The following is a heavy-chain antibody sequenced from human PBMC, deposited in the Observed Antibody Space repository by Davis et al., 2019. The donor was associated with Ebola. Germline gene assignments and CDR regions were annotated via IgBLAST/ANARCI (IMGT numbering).Heavy chain of an antibody. Sequence: GESLKISCAASGFTFSSYWMHWVRQAPGKGLVWVSRINSDGSSTSYADSVKGRFTISRDNAKNTLYLQMNSLRAEDTAVYYCAREWGNSGYDLVAFDYWGQGTLVTVSS. CDR2: INSDGSST. V-gene: IGHV3-74*01. CDR3: AREWGNSGYDLVAFDY. D-gene: IGHD5-12*01. CDR1: GFTFSSYW. J-gene: IGHJ4*02.